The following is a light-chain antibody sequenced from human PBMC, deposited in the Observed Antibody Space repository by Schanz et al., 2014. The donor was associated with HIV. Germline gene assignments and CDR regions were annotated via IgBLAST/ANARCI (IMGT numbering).Light chain of an antibody. CDR1: AFNIGQNY. CDR3: GTWDSSLSAGYVI. V-gene: IGLV1-51*01. J-gene: IGLJ2*01. Sequence: QSVLTQPPSMSAAPGQRVTISCAGSAFNIGQNYVSWFQQFPGTAPKLLIYVNHQRPSGIPDRFSGSKSGTSATLGITGLQTGDEADYYCGTWDSSLSAGYVIFGGGTKLTVL. CDR2: VNH.